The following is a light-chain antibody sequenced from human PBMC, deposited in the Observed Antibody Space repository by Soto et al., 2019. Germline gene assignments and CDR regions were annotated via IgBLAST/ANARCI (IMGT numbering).Light chain of an antibody. CDR1: SSDVGHPYNY. CDR2: EVS. J-gene: IGLJ2*01. CDR3: QSYDSSLSGVI. V-gene: IGLV2-14*01. Sequence: QSALTQPASVSGSPGQSTTISCTGTSSDVGHPYNYVSWYQQHPGKAPKLMIYEVSKRPSGVPDRFSGSKSDTSASLAITGLQAEDEADYYCQSYDSSLSGVIFGGGTKLTVL.